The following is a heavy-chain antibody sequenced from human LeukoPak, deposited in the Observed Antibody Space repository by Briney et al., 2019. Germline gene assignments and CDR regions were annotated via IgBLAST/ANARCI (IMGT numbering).Heavy chain of an antibody. CDR2: ITYDGSNM. Sequence: GGSLSLPCAASGFTFSNFGMHWVRQAPGKGLEWVAVITYDGSNMYYADSVKGRFTISRVNSKNTLYLQMNSLKPEDMAMYYCASRLTQGDSLTGSVTPGNYWGQGTLVTVSS. CDR1: GFTFSNFG. CDR3: ASRLTQGDSLTGSVTPGNY. J-gene: IGHJ4*02. D-gene: IGHD3-9*01. V-gene: IGHV3-30*03.